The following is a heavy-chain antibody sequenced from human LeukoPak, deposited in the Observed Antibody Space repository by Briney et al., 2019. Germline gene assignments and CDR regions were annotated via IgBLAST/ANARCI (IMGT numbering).Heavy chain of an antibody. CDR3: TRDRGTYNWLDP. V-gene: IGHV3-73*01. J-gene: IGHJ5*02. CDR2: IDRPAKSYAT. D-gene: IGHD1-26*01. Sequence: GGSLRLSCAASGFTLSDSAIHWVRQASGKGLEWVGLIDRPAKSYATANGASVGGRFTISRDDSKNTAYLQMDSLKTEDTALYYCTRDRGTYNWLDPWGQGTLVTVSS. CDR1: GFTLSDSA.